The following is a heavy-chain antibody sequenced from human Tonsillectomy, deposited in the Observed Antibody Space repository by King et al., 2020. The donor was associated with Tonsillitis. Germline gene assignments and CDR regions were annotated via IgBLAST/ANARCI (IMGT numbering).Heavy chain of an antibody. D-gene: IGHD4-11*01. Sequence: QLVQSGGGVVQPGRSLRLSCAASVFTFSHYALHWVRQAPGKGLEWVALISYAETNKNYSDSVRGRFTISRDNSKNTLYLQIDSLRADDAAVYYCARGDYSHNSYFDYWGQGTLVTVSS. CDR1: VFTFSHYA. CDR3: ARGDYSHNSYFDY. V-gene: IGHV3-30-3*01. CDR2: ISYAETNK. J-gene: IGHJ4*02.